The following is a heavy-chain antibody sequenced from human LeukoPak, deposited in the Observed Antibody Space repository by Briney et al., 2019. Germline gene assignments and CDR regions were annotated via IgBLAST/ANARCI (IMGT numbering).Heavy chain of an antibody. V-gene: IGHV3-23*01. CDR1: GVTLSSYA. CDR3: AKEYPPEYGDYVAFDI. Sequence: GGSLRLSCAASGVTLSSYAMSWVRQAPGKGLEWVSTISASGGSTYYADSVKGRFTISRDNSKNTLYLQMNSLRAEDTAVYYCAKEYPPEYGDYVAFDIWGQGTMLTVSS. J-gene: IGHJ3*02. D-gene: IGHD4-17*01. CDR2: ISASGGST.